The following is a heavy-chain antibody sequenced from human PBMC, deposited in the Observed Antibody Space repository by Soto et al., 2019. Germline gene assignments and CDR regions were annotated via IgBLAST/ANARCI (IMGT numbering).Heavy chain of an antibody. D-gene: IGHD6-13*01. CDR1: GFSLTSYG. CDR3: ARGRIAAAGT. CDR2: MSVTGSIV. Sequence: QVQLVESGGGVVQSGRSQRLSCTASGFSLTSYGMHWVRQAPGKGLEWVAGMSVTGSIVLYDDSVKGRFTISRDNSKNTLYLQMNSLRAEDTAVYYCARGRIAAAGTWGQGTLVTVSS. V-gene: IGHV3-30*03. J-gene: IGHJ4*02.